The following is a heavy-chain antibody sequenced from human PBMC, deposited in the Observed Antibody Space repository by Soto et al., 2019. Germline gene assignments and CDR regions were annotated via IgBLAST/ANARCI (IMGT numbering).Heavy chain of an antibody. V-gene: IGHV4-61*08. CDR3: ARASTTVTTLDY. CDR1: GGSISSGGYY. CDR2: IYYSGST. Sequence: SETLSLTCTVSGGSISSGGYYWSWFRQPPGKGLEWIGYIYYSGSTTYTPSLKSRVTIAVDTSKNQFSLRLNSVTAADTAVYYCARASTTVTTLDYWGQGTLVTVSS. D-gene: IGHD4-17*01. J-gene: IGHJ4*02.